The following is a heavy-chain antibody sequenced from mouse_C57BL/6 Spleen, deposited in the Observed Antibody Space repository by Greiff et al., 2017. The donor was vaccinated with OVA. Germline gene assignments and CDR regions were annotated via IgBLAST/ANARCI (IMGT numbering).Heavy chain of an antibody. V-gene: IGHV2-6-1*01. CDR2: IWSDGST. Sequence: VKVVESGPGLVAPSQSLSITCTVSGFSLTSYGVHWVRQPPGKGLEWLVVIWSDGSTTYNSAPKSRLSISKDKSKSQVFLKMNSRQPYDTAMYYCARHGYKGYYFDYWGQGTTLTVSS. CDR1: GFSLTSYG. J-gene: IGHJ2*01. CDR3: ARHGYKGYYFDY. D-gene: IGHD1-2*01.